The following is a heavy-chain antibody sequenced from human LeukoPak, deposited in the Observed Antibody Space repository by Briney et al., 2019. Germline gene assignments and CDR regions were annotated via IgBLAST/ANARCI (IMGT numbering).Heavy chain of an antibody. CDR2: FDPEDGET. D-gene: IGHD1-26*01. J-gene: IGHJ6*02. CDR3: ATPQPRAIVGATLWFSYYGMDV. V-gene: IGHV1-24*01. CDR1: GYTLTELS. Sequence: ASVKVSCKVSGYTLTELSMHWVRQAPGKGLEWMGGFDPEDGETIYAQEFQGRVTMTEDASTDTAYMELSSLRSEDTAVYYCATPQPRAIVGATLWFSYYGMDVWGQGTTVTVSS.